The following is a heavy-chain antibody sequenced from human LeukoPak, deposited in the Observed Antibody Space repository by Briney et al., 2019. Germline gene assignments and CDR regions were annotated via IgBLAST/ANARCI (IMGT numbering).Heavy chain of an antibody. J-gene: IGHJ4*02. V-gene: IGHV3-66*01. Sequence: GGSLRLSCAASGFTVSSTYMSWVRQAPGKGLEWVSVFYSGDTTYYANSVKGRFTISRDNSKNMLYLQMNSLRAEDTAVYYCARRLLTGYYEFWGQGTLVTVSS. CDR3: ARRLLTGYYEF. D-gene: IGHD3-9*01. CDR2: FYSGDTT. CDR1: GFTVSSTY.